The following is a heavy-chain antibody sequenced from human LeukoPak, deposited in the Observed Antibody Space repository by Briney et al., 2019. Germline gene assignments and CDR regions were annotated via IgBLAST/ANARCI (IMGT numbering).Heavy chain of an antibody. V-gene: IGHV3-30-3*01. D-gene: IGHD2-2*01. Sequence: PGRSLRLSCAASGFTFRSFAMHWVRQAPGKGLQWVAVISYDGSNKYYADSVKGRFTISRDNSKNTLYLQMNSLRAEDTAVYYCARPGYCSSTSCSTFDYWAREPWSPSPQ. CDR2: ISYDGSNK. J-gene: IGHJ4*02. CDR3: ARPGYCSSTSCSTFDY. CDR1: GFTFRSFA.